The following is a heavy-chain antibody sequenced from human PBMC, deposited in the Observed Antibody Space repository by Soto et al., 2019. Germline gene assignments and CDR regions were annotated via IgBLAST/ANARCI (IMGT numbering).Heavy chain of an antibody. Sequence: ASMKVSCTASGYTFISYGISWVRQAPGQGLEWMGWISAHSGNTKYVEKFKDRVTMTIDTSTSSAYMELRSLRSDDTAIYYCARHPGGTPLYSGYDYDFDYWGLGTLVTVAS. J-gene: IGHJ4*02. CDR3: ARHPGGTPLYSGYDYDFDY. D-gene: IGHD5-12*01. V-gene: IGHV1-18*01. CDR1: GYTFISYG. CDR2: ISAHSGNT.